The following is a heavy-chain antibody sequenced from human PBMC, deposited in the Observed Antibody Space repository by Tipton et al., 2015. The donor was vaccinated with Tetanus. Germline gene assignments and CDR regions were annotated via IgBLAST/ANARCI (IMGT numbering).Heavy chain of an antibody. CDR1: GGTFTNYA. D-gene: IGHD4-17*01. V-gene: IGHV1-69*01. CDR3: ARDLTPVTTGGGYYYMDV. Sequence: QLVQSGPEVKKPGSSVEVSCKASGGTFTNYALSWVRQAPGQGLEWMGGIIPLFRTKNYAQKFQGRVTITADESTNTAYMELSSLRSDDTAVYYCARDLTPVTTGGGYYYMDVWGKGTTVTVSS. CDR2: IIPLFRTK. J-gene: IGHJ6*03.